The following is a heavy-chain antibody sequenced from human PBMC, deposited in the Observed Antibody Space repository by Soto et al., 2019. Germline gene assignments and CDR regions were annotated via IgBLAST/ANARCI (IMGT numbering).Heavy chain of an antibody. V-gene: IGHV3-72*01. J-gene: IGHJ4*02. CDR3: SRAGILTTPYYTEY. D-gene: IGHD2-21*01. CDR2: VRNKVNSYTT. Sequence: EVQLVESGGGLVQPEGSLRLSCAASGFTFSDYYMDWVRQAPGKGLEWVGRVRNKVNSYTTEYAASVKGRFTVSRDDSRNSLYLQMNSLKTGDTAMYYCSRAGILTTPYYTEYWGLGTLVTVSS. CDR1: GFTFSDYY.